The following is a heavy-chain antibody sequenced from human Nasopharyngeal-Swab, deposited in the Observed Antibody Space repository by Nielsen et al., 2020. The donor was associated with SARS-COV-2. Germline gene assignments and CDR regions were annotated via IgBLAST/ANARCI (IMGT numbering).Heavy chain of an antibody. CDR2: IDWDDDK. V-gene: IGHV2-70*01. CDR3: ARSSYYDILTGYYPSSFDY. Sequence: WIRQPPGKALEWLALIDWDDDKYYNTSLETRLAISKDTSKNLVVLTMTNMDPVDTATYYCARSSYYDILTGYYPSSFDYWGQGTLVTVSS. J-gene: IGHJ4*02. D-gene: IGHD3-9*01.